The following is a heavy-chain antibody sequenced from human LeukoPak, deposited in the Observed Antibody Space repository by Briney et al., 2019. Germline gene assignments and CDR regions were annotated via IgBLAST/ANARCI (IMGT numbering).Heavy chain of an antibody. D-gene: IGHD1-26*01. CDR2: IKQDGSEK. J-gene: IGHJ4*02. CDR3: VRDSGISEDYFDY. Sequence: GGSLRLSCAASGFTFSSYWMSWVRQAPGKGLEWVANIKQDGSEKYYVDSVKGRFTISRDNAKNSLYLQMNSLRAEDTAIYYCVRDSGISEDYFDYWGQGALVTVSS. V-gene: IGHV3-7*01. CDR1: GFTFSSYW.